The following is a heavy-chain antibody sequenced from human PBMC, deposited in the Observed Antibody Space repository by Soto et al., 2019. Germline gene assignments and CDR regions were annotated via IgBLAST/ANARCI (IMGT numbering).Heavy chain of an antibody. CDR3: ASTEVIGSSSWYASFDY. CDR1: GGSISSSSYY. CDR2: IYYSGST. D-gene: IGHD6-13*01. Sequence: PQLQESGPGLLKPSETLSLTCIVSGGSISSSSYYWGWIRQSPGKGLEWIGSIYYSGSTYHNPSLKSRVMISVDTSKNQFSLKVNSVTAADTAVYYCASTEVIGSSSWYASFDYWGQGTLVTVSS. J-gene: IGHJ4*02. V-gene: IGHV4-39*01.